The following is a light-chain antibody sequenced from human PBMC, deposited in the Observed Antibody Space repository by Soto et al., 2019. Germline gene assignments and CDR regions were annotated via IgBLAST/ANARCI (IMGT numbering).Light chain of an antibody. V-gene: IGKV3-20*01. CDR2: GAS. J-gene: IGKJ1*01. Sequence: EIVLTQSPGTVSLSPGERATLSCRASQSVSSSYLAWYQQKPGQAPRLLIYGASSRATGIPDRFSGSGSGTDFTLTISILEPEDFAVYCCQQYGSSPWTSGQGTKVDIK. CDR1: QSVSSSY. CDR3: QQYGSSPWT.